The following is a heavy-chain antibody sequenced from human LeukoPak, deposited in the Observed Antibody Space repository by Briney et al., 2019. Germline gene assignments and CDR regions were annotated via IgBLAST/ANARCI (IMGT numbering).Heavy chain of an antibody. Sequence: GGSLRLSCAASGFTFSSYWMSWVRQAPGKGLEWVANIKQGGSEKYYVDSVKGRFTISRDNAKNSLYLQMNSLRAEDTAVYYCARGRDYAYPTLDYWGQGTLVTVSS. J-gene: IGHJ4*02. CDR1: GFTFSSYW. CDR2: IKQGGSEK. V-gene: IGHV3-7*01. CDR3: ARGRDYAYPTLDY. D-gene: IGHD4-17*01.